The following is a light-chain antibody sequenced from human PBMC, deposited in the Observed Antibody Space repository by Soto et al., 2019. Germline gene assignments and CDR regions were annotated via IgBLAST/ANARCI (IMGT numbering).Light chain of an antibody. J-gene: IGKJ1*01. Sequence: DIVMTQSPLSLPVTPGEPASISCRSSQSLLHSNGYNYLDWYLQMQGQSPQLLIYLNSNRASGVPDRFSGSGSGTDFTLKISRVEAEDVGVYYCMQALQAPPTFGQGTKVEIK. V-gene: IGKV2-28*01. CDR2: LNS. CDR1: QSLLHSNGYNY. CDR3: MQALQAPPT.